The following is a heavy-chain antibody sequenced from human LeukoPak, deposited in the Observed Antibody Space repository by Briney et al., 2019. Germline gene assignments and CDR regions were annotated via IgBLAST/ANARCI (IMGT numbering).Heavy chain of an antibody. CDR3: ARDPVPATARHFDY. J-gene: IGHJ4*02. CDR1: GFTFSSYA. CDR2: TSSDGNIK. V-gene: IGHV3-30-3*01. D-gene: IGHD1-1*01. Sequence: GRSLRLSCAASGFTFSSYAMHWVRQAPGKGLEWVAVTSSDGNIKYYADSVKGRFTTSRDNSKNTLYLQMNSLRGEDTGVYYCARDPVPATARHFDYWGQGTLVTVSS.